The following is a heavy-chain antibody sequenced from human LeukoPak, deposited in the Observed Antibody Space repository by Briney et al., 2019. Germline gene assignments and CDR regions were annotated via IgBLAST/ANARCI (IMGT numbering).Heavy chain of an antibody. Sequence: GGSLRLSCAASGFSVTSKYINWVRQAPGKGLEWVLVVESGGDTSYANSVKGRFTVSRDIFQNTLYLQMNNLRAEDTAVYYCARVGSYYGMDVWGQGTTVTVSS. CDR2: VESGGDT. J-gene: IGHJ6*02. V-gene: IGHV3-53*01. CDR3: ARVGSYYGMDV. CDR1: GFSVTSKY. D-gene: IGHD3-10*01.